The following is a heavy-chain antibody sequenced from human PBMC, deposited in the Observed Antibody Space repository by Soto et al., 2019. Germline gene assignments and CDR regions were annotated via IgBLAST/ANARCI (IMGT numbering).Heavy chain of an antibody. CDR3: ARRGSGSYYDY. D-gene: IGHD1-26*01. CDR2: ISGSGDST. Sequence: EVPLLESGGGLVQPGGSLRLSCAASGFTFSSYAMRWVRQAPVKGLEWVSAISGSGDSTYYADSVKGRFTISRENSKNTLYLQMNSLRAEDTAVYYCARRGSGSYYDYWGQGTLVTVSS. V-gene: IGHV3-23*01. J-gene: IGHJ4*02. CDR1: GFTFSSYA.